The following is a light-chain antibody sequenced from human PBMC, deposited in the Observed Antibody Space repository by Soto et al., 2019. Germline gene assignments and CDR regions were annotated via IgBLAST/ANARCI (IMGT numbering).Light chain of an antibody. CDR1: SSDVGSYNL. CDR3: CSYVGNSAWV. CDR2: DGS. Sequence: QSVLTQPASVSGSPGQSITISCTGTSSDVGSYNLVSWYQQHPGKAPKLLIYDGSKRPSGVSNRFSESKSGNTASLTISGLQAEDEADYYCCSYVGNSAWVFGSGTKV. V-gene: IGLV2-23*01. J-gene: IGLJ1*01.